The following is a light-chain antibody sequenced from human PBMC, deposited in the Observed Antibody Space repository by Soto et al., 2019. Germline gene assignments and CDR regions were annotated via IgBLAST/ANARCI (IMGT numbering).Light chain of an antibody. CDR3: HQRQSWPRT. Sequence: EVVLTQSPDTLSLSPGETATLSCRASQSVDRYVAWYQQKLGQAPRLLIYLASNRAAGVPARFSGSGSGTDFTLTISDVQPEDFALYYCHQRQSWPRTFGQGTKVDIK. V-gene: IGKV3-11*01. CDR1: QSVDRY. J-gene: IGKJ1*01. CDR2: LAS.